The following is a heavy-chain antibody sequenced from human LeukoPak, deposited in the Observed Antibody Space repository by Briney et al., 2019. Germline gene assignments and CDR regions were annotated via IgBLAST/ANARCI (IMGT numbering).Heavy chain of an antibody. CDR3: ATMVQGVYTYFGS. J-gene: IGHJ4*02. Sequence: SETLSLTCTVSGGSISSSSYYWSWIRQPPGKGLEWIGYIYYSGSTNYNPSLKSRVTMSLDTSKNQVSLKLSSVTAADTAVYYCATMVQGVYTYFGSWGQGNLVAVSS. CDR2: IYYSGST. D-gene: IGHD3-10*01. CDR1: GGSISSSSYY. V-gene: IGHV4-61*01.